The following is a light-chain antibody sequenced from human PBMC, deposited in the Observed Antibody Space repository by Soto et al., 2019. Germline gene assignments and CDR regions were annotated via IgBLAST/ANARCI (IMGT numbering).Light chain of an antibody. Sequence: EIVLTQSPGTLSLSPGERATLSCRASQTVGSTYLAWYQQKPGQAPRLLIYGAYSRATGIPDRFSGSGSGTDFTLTISRLEPEDFAVYCCQQYDTSLSSTFGQGTKVDIK. CDR3: QQYDTSLSST. J-gene: IGKJ1*01. V-gene: IGKV3-20*01. CDR2: GAY. CDR1: QTVGSTY.